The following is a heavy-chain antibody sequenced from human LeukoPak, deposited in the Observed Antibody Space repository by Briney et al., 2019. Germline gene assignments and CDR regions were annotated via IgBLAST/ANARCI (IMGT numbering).Heavy chain of an antibody. CDR1: GFAFNNYA. Sequence: GGSLRLSCAASGFAFNNYAMTWVSQAPGKGLEWVSNINDNGGQTHYADSVKGRFTISRENSKNTLFLQMDSLRAEDTAVYYCAKTQWKVGATDYFDYWGQGILVTVSS. V-gene: IGHV3-23*01. CDR2: INDNGGQT. J-gene: IGHJ4*02. D-gene: IGHD1-26*01. CDR3: AKTQWKVGATDYFDY.